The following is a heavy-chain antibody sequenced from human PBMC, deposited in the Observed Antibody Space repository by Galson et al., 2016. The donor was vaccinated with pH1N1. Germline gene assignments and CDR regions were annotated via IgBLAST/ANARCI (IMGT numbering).Heavy chain of an antibody. V-gene: IGHV1-18*01. CDR2: ISAYNGNT. D-gene: IGHD2-15*01. CDR3: ASVGSVIVVVAGATPTPASFDP. CDR1: GYTFTSYG. Sequence: SVKVSCKASGYTFTSYGITWVRQDPGEGLEWMGWISAYNGNTNYAQKLQGRVTMTTDTSTSTAYMELRSLRSDDTAVYYCASVGSVIVVVAGATPTPASFDPWGQGTQVTVSS. J-gene: IGHJ5*02.